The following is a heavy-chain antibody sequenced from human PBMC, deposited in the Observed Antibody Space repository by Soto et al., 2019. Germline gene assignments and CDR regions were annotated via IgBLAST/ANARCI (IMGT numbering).Heavy chain of an antibody. D-gene: IGHD3-10*01. CDR1: GYTFTSYY. CDR3: ARNQLRGSDAFDI. Sequence: ASREVSCKASGYTFTSYYMHWVRQAPGQGLEWMGIINPSGGSTSYAQKFQGRVTMTRDTSTSTVYMELSSLRSEDTAVYYCARNQLRGSDAFDIWGQGTMVTVS. V-gene: IGHV1-46*01. J-gene: IGHJ3*02. CDR2: INPSGGST.